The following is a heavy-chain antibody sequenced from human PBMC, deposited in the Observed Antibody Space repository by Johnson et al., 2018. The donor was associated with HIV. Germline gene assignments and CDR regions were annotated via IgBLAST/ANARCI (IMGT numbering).Heavy chain of an antibody. CDR2: IQSDGSNK. V-gene: IGHV3-30*02. CDR3: AKVWDYYDSNA. D-gene: IGHD3-22*01. CDR1: GFTFNSYG. Sequence: QVQLVESGGGMVQPGGSVRLSCGASGFTFNSYGMHWVRQAPGKGLEWVAFIQSDGSNKYYTESVKGRFTVSRDNSKNTLYLEMNRLRVEDTAVYYCAKVWDYYDSNA. J-gene: IGHJ3*01.